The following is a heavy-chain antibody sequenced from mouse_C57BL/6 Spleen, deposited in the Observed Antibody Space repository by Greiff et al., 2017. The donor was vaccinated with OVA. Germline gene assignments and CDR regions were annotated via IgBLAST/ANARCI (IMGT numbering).Heavy chain of an antibody. V-gene: IGHV1-15*01. CDR3: TIYYGNYVFDY. CDR1: GYTFTDYE. J-gene: IGHJ2*01. Sequence: VQLQQSGAELVRPGASVTLSCKASGYTFTDYEMHWVKQTPVHGLAWIGAIDPETGGTAYNQKFKGKAILTADKSSSTAYMELRSLTSEDSAVYYCTIYYGNYVFDYWGQGTTLTVSS. CDR2: IDPETGGT. D-gene: IGHD2-1*01.